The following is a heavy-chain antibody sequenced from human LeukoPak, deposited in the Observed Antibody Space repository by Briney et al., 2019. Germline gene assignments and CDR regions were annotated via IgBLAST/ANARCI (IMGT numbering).Heavy chain of an antibody. CDR3: ARGPGLGIPAYHFDY. CDR2: IYYSGTT. Sequence: SETLSLTCTVSGGSISSYYWSWIRQPPGKGLEWIGYIYYSGTTNYNPSLKSRVTILVDMSKNQFSLKLSSVTAADTAVYYCARGPGLGIPAYHFDYWGQGTLVTVSS. J-gene: IGHJ4*02. CDR1: GGSISSYY. V-gene: IGHV4-59*01. D-gene: IGHD7-27*01.